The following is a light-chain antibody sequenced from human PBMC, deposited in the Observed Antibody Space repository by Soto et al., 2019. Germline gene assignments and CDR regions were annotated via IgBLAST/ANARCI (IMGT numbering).Light chain of an antibody. Sequence: AIQMTHSPSSLSASLGDIVTMAFRASQDIRNDLGWYQQKPGEAPKLLIYAASSLQSGVPSRFSGSGSGTDFALTITSLQPEDFAAYYCLQDYNYPRTFGQGTKVDIK. CDR3: LQDYNYPRT. V-gene: IGKV1-6*01. CDR2: AAS. CDR1: QDIRND. J-gene: IGKJ1*01.